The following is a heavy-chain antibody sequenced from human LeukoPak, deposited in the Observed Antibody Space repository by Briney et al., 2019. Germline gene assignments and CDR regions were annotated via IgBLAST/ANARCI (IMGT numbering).Heavy chain of an antibody. CDR2: INSDGSST. CDR1: GFTFSTFW. V-gene: IGHV3-74*01. CDR3: ARSEYSGTWYGDYYYYYMDV. J-gene: IGHJ6*03. D-gene: IGHD5-12*01. Sequence: PGGSLRLSCAASGFTFSTFWMHWVRHAPGKGLVWVSRINSDGSSTVYADSVKGRFTISRDNAKNTLYLQMNSLRADDTAVYYCARSEYSGTWYGDYYYYYMDVGGKGTTVTVSS.